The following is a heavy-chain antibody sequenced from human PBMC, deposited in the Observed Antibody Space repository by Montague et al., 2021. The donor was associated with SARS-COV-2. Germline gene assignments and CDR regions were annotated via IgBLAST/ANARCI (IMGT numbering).Heavy chain of an antibody. CDR3: AREGGRIQLWLRGDDAFNI. J-gene: IGHJ3*02. CDR2: VYYRGST. D-gene: IGHD5-18*01. Sequence: TLSLTCTILGSSNRDAGCTSTWLNPSHDNSLECVGYVYYRGSTFYNPSLKSRITISVDTSKNQFSLKLSSVTAADTAVYYCAREGGRIQLWLRGDDAFNIWGQGTLVTVSS. CDR1: GSSNRDAGCT. V-gene: IGHV4-31*03.